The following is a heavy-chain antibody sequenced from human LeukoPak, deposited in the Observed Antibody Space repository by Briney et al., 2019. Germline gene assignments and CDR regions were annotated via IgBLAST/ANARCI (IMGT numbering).Heavy chain of an antibody. D-gene: IGHD1-26*01. Sequence: ASVKVSCKASGYTLTGYYMHWVRQAPGQGLEWMGRINPNSGGTNYAQKFQGRVTMTRDTSISTAYMELSRLRSDDTAVYYCARVGSYGDYPDYWGQGTLVTVSS. CDR3: ARVGSYGDYPDY. J-gene: IGHJ4*02. CDR2: INPNSGGT. V-gene: IGHV1-2*06. CDR1: GYTLTGYY.